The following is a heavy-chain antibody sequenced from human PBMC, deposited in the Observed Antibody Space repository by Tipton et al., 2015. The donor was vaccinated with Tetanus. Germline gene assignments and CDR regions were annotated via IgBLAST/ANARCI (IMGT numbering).Heavy chain of an antibody. V-gene: IGHV3-11*01. D-gene: IGHD6-19*01. CDR1: GFAFSDYY. J-gene: IGHJ6*02. Sequence: SLRLSCEASGFAFSDYYIAWIRQAPGKGLEWVSYLSSTGTTIYHADSVKGRFTISRDNSRNSMYLQMDILRAEDTALYYCARGRSHHSGMDIWCLGTPVTV. CDR3: ARGRSHHSGMDI. CDR2: LSSTGTTI.